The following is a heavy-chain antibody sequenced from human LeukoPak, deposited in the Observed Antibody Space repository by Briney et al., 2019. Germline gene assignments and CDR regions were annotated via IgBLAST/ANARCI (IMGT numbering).Heavy chain of an antibody. CDR1: GFTFTSSA. D-gene: IGHD2/OR15-2a*01. Sequence: ASVKVSCKASGFTFTSSAVQWVRQARGQRLEWIGWIVVGSSNTNYAQKFQERVTITRDMPTSTAYMELSSLRSEDTAVYYCAAVVLLRRGNNGDYWGQGTLVTVSS. V-gene: IGHV1-58*01. CDR2: IVVGSSNT. J-gene: IGHJ4*02. CDR3: AAVVLLRRGNNGDY.